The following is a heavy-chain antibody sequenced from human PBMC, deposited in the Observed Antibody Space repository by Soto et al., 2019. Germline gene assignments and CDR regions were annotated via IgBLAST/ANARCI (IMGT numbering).Heavy chain of an antibody. J-gene: IGHJ6*02. CDR3: ARGDIVADNYGLDV. D-gene: IGHD2-15*01. CDR2: VSTHNGNA. CDR1: GYTFTTFG. V-gene: IGHV1-18*04. Sequence: VQLVQSGAEVKKPGASVKVSCQASGYTFTTFGISWVRQAPGQGLEWMGWVSTHNGNARYAQKFQDRVTMTTDTSTTTAYMELGSLRSDDTAFYFCARGDIVADNYGLDVWGQGTTVTVSS.